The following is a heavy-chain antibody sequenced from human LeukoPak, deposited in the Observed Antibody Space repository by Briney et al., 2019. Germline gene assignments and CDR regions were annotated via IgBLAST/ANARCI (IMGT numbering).Heavy chain of an antibody. Sequence: SETLSLTCAVYGGAFSGYYWSWIRQPPGKGVEWIGEINHSGSTNYNPSLKSRVTISVDTSKNQFSLKLSSVTAADTAVYYCATQWELLSYFDYWGQGTLVTVSS. CDR1: GGAFSGYY. CDR2: INHSGST. J-gene: IGHJ4*02. V-gene: IGHV4-34*01. CDR3: ATQWELLSYFDY. D-gene: IGHD1-26*01.